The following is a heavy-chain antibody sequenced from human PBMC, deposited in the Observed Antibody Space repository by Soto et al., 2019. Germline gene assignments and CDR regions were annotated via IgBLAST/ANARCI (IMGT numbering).Heavy chain of an antibody. V-gene: IGHV3-33*01. J-gene: IGHJ4*02. CDR2: IWSDGNNK. D-gene: IGHD3-10*01. Sequence: QVQLVESGGNVVQPGGSLRLSCAAFGFTFSDYAMHWVRQSPGKGLEWVAIIWSDGNNKIYVDSVKGRFTTSRDNSKNTVYRQMNTLRAEDTAVYFCARAYGSGSYLSDFWGQGTLVTVSS. CDR3: ARAYGSGSYLSDF. CDR1: GFTFSDYA.